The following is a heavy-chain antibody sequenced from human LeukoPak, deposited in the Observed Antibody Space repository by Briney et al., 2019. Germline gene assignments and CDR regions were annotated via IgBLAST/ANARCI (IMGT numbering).Heavy chain of an antibody. CDR1: GGSISSSSYY. CDR3: ARAYYDFWSGYPNWFDP. D-gene: IGHD3-3*01. J-gene: IGHJ5*02. Sequence: SETLSLTCTVSGGSISSSSYYWGWIRQPPGKGLEWIGGIYYSGSTYYNPSLKSRVTISVDTSKNQFSLKLSSVTAADTAVYYCARAYYDFWSGYPNWFDPWGQGTLVTVSS. CDR2: IYYSGST. V-gene: IGHV4-39*01.